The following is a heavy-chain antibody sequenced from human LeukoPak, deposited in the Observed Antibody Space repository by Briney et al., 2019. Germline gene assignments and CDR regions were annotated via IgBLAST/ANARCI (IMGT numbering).Heavy chain of an antibody. J-gene: IGHJ4*02. Sequence: ASVKVSCKASGYTFTSYGISWVRQAPGQGLEWMGWISAHNGNTNYAQKLQGRVTMTTDTSTSTAYMELRSLRSDDTAVYYCARIAVLRLLPPRYYFDYWGQGTLVTVSS. CDR1: GYTFTSYG. D-gene: IGHD3-22*01. CDR2: ISAHNGNT. V-gene: IGHV1-18*01. CDR3: ARIAVLRLLPPRYYFDY.